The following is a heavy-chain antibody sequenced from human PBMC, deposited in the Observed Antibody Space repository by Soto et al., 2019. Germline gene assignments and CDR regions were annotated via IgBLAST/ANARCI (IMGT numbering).Heavy chain of an antibody. CDR2: ISAYNGNT. Sequence: QVQLVQSGAEVKKPGASVKVSCKASGYTFTSYGISSVRQAPGQGLEWMGWISAYNGNTNYAQKLQGRVTMTTDTSTSTAYMELRSLRSDDTAVYYCARVSAAEWFGELSATLPDYWGQGTLVTVSS. CDR3: ARVSAAEWFGELSATLPDY. CDR1: GYTFTSYG. J-gene: IGHJ4*02. V-gene: IGHV1-18*01. D-gene: IGHD3-10*01.